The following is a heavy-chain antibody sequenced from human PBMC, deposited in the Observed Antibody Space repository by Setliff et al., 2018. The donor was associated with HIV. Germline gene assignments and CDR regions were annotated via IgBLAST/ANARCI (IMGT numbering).Heavy chain of an antibody. CDR1: GGSISSYY. CDR3: ATSPAGEILGSRPFYFDY. Sequence: SETLSLTCTVSGGSISSYYWSWIRQPAGKGLEWIGRIYTSGSTNYNPSLKSRVTMSVDTSKNQFSLKLSSVTAADTAVYYCATSPAGEILGSRPFYFDYWGQGTLVTVSS. D-gene: IGHD3-10*01. CDR2: IYTSGST. J-gene: IGHJ4*02. V-gene: IGHV4-4*07.